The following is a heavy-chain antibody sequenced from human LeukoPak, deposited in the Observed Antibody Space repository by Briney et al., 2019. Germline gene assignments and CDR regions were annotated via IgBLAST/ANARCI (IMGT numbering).Heavy chain of an antibody. V-gene: IGHV5-51*01. D-gene: IGHD3-10*01. CDR3: AALYYYGSGSSRFDY. CDR2: IYPGDSET. J-gene: IGHJ4*02. Sequence: GESLKISCKGSGYSFTSYWIGWVRQMPGKGLECMGTIYPGDSETTYSPSFQGQVTISADESTSTAYLQWGGLKASDSAMYYCAALYYYGSGSSRFDYWGQGTLVTVSS. CDR1: GYSFTSYW.